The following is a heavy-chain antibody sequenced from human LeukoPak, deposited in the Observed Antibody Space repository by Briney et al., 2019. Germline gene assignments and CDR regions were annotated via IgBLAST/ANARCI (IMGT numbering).Heavy chain of an antibody. D-gene: IGHD2-15*01. CDR3: ARVFVVVHSIDY. J-gene: IGHJ4*02. V-gene: IGHV3-48*02. CDR2: IRSDSSII. Sequence: GGSLRLSCAGSGFTFSSHGMTWVRQTPGKGLEWISYIRSDSSIIKYADSVRGRFTISRDNAKSSLYLQMNSLRDEDTAIYYCARVFVVVHSIDYWGQGTLVSASS. CDR1: GFTFSSHG.